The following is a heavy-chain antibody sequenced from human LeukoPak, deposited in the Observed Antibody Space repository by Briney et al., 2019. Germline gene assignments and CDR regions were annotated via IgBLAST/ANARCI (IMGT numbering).Heavy chain of an antibody. V-gene: IGHV3-30-3*01. J-gene: IGHJ4*02. Sequence: PGGSLRLSCAASGFTFSSYAMHWVRQAPGKGLEWVAVISYDGSNKYYADSVEGRFTISRDNSKNTLYLQMNSLRAEDTAVYYCARVQVPGYYYDSSGYYPFDYWGQGTLVTVSS. D-gene: IGHD3-22*01. CDR3: ARVQVPGYYYDSSGYYPFDY. CDR2: ISYDGSNK. CDR1: GFTFSSYA.